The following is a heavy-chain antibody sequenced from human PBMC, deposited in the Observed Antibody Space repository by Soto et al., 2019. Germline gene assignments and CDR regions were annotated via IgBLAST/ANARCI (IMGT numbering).Heavy chain of an antibody. V-gene: IGHV3-23*01. Sequence: GGSLRLSCAAAGFIFTNYAMNWVRQAPGKGLEWVSVIGGRGNSAYYADSVQGRFTISRDNSKNTLSLQMSSLTADDTAIYYCVSEGRGSFVFWGRGTMVTVSS. CDR1: GFIFTNYA. J-gene: IGHJ3*01. CDR3: VSEGRGSFVF. CDR2: IGGRGNSA. D-gene: IGHD5-12*01.